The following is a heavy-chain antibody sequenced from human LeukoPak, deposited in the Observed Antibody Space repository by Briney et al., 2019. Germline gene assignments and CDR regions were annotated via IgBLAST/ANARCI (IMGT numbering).Heavy chain of an antibody. V-gene: IGHV3-30*02. J-gene: IGHJ4*02. D-gene: IGHD3-22*01. CDR1: GFTFSSYG. CDR3: AKDQGITMIVVYPDY. Sequence: GGSLRLSCAASGFTFSSYGMHWVRQAPGKGLEWVAFIRYDGSNKYYADSVKGRFTISRDNSKNTLYLQMNSLRAEDTAVYYCAKDQGITMIVVYPDYWGQGTLVTVSS. CDR2: IRYDGSNK.